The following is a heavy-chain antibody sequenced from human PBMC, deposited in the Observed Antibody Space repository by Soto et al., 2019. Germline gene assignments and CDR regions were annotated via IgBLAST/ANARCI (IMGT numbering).Heavy chain of an antibody. V-gene: IGHV3-23*01. CDR3: AKGGVEWLVYYYYGMDV. CDR1: GFTFSSYA. Sequence: EVQLLESGGGLVQPGGSLRLSCAASGFTFSSYAMSWVRQAPGKGLEWVSAISGSGGSTYYADSVKGRFTISRDNSKNTLYLKMNSRRAEDTAVYYWAKGGVEWLVYYYYGMDVWGQGTTVPVPS. J-gene: IGHJ6*02. D-gene: IGHD6-19*01. CDR2: ISGSGGST.